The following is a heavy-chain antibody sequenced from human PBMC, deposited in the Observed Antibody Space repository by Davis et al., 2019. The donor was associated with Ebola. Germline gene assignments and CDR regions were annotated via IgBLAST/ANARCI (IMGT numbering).Heavy chain of an antibody. CDR1: GYTFTSYA. V-gene: IGHV1-3*01. Sequence: ASVKVSCKASGYTFTSYAMHWVRQAPGQRLEWMGWINAGNGNTKYSQKFQGRVTITRDTSASTAYMELSSLRSEDTAVYYCARDNWGGSGYYYYYYYMDVWGKGTTVTVSS. J-gene: IGHJ6*03. D-gene: IGHD3-3*01. CDR2: INAGNGNT. CDR3: ARDNWGGSGYYYYYYYMDV.